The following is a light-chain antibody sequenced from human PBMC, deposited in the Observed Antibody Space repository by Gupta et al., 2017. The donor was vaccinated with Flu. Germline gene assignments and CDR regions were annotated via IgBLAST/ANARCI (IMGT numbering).Light chain of an antibody. CDR2: STD. CDR3: VLDMGSGPLV. CDR1: SGSVSTSYS. V-gene: IGLV8-61*01. J-gene: IGLJ3*02. Sequence: QPVVTQEPSFSVSPGGTVTLTCGLSSGSVSTSYSPSWYQQTPGQTPRTLIYSTDTRSSGVPDRFSGSILGNKAALTITGAQADDESDYYCVLDMGSGPLVFGGGTKLTVL.